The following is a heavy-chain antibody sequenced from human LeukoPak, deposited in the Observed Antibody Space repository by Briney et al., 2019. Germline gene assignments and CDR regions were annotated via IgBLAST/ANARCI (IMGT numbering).Heavy chain of an antibody. Sequence: ASVKVSCKASGYTFTSYGISWVRQAPGQGLEWMGWISAYNGNKNYAQKLQGRVTMTTDTSTSTAYMELRSLRSDDTAVYYCARGGPGASSWSIYFDYWGQGTLVTVSS. J-gene: IGHJ4*02. CDR3: ARGGPGASSWSIYFDY. CDR2: ISAYNGNK. D-gene: IGHD6-13*01. V-gene: IGHV1-18*01. CDR1: GYTFTSYG.